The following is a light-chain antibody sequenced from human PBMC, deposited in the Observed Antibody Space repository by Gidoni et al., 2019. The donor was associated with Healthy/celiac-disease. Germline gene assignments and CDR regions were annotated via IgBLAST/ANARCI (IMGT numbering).Light chain of an antibody. CDR2: WAS. V-gene: IGKV4-1*01. Sequence: DIGMTQSPDSLAVSLGERATINCKSSQSVLYSSNNKNHLAGYQQKPGQPPKLLIYWASTRASVVPARFSGCGSGTDFTLTLSSPQAEEVAVYSCYPYSSTPITFGQGTRLEIK. CDR3: YPYSSTPIT. J-gene: IGKJ5*01. CDR1: QSVLYSSNNKNH.